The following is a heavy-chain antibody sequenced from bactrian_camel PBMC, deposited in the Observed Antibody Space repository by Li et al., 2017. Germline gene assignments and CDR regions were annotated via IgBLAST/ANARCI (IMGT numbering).Heavy chain of an antibody. CDR1: GYTLPMN. CDR3: AVDRPIGLVAPIITFRKIQNCGDTDDLY. Sequence: HVQLVESGGGSVQAGESLRLSCVASGYTLPMNMAWFRRLPGQEREGVAFVYFGGSRTYYADSVKGRFTISRDNGENAVRLRMTDLSPRDTAVYFCAVDRPIGLVAPIITFRKIQNCGDTDDLYWGQGTQVTVS. D-gene: IGHD7*01. J-gene: IGHJ4*01. CDR2: VYFGGSRT. V-gene: IGHV3S38*01.